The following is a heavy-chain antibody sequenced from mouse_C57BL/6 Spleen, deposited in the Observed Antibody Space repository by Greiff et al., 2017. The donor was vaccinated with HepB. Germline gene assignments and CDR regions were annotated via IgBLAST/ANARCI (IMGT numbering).Heavy chain of an antibody. V-gene: IGHV1-61*01. J-gene: IGHJ3*01. D-gene: IGHD2-5*01. CDR2: IYPSDSET. CDR3: ARRVPYSTSWFAY. CDR1: GYTFTSYW. Sequence: QVQLQQPGAELVRPGSSVKLSCKASGYTFTSYWMDWVKQRPGQGLEWIGNIYPSDSETHYNQKFKDKATLTVDKSSSTAYMQLSSLTSEDSAVYYCARRVPYSTSWFAYWGQGTLVTVSA.